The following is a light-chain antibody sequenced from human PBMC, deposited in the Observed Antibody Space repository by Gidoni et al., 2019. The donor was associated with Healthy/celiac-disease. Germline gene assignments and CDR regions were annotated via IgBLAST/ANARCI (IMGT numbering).Light chain of an antibody. CDR2: GAS. CDR1: QIVRCN. Sequence: EIVMTQSPATLSVSPGERATLSCRASQIVRCNLAWYPQKPGQAPRLLIYGASTRATGIPARFSGSGSGTEFTLTISSLQSEDFAVYDCQQYNNWPPYTFXXXTKLEIK. CDR3: QQYNNWPPYT. V-gene: IGKV3-15*01. J-gene: IGKJ2*01.